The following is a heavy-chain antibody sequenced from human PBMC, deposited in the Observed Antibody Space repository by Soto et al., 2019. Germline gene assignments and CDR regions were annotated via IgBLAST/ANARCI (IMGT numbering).Heavy chain of an antibody. J-gene: IGHJ4*02. CDR2: IYWNDDK. CDR1: GFSLSTSGLG. Sequence: QITLKESGPTLVRPTQTLTLTCTFSGFSLSTSGLGVGWIRQPPGKALEWLALIYWNDDKRYSPSLKARLTITNDTYNNQVVLTMTNMDPVDTATYYCAHRPSGWYLFDYWGQGTLVTVSS. CDR3: AHRPSGWYLFDY. D-gene: IGHD6-19*01. V-gene: IGHV2-5*01.